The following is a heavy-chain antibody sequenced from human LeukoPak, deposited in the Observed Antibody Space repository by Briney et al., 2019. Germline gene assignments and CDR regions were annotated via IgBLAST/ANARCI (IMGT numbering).Heavy chain of an antibody. CDR1: GFTFSGSA. D-gene: IGHD3-10*01. V-gene: IGHV3-73*01. Sequence: AGGSLRLSCAASGFTFSGSAMHWVRQASGKGLEWVGRIRSKANSYATAYAASVKGRFTISRDDSKNTAYLQMNSLKTEDTAVYYCTRLGSDYYGSGSYLGDDYWGQGTLVTVSS. CDR3: TRLGSDYYGSGSYLGDDY. CDR2: IRSKANSYAT. J-gene: IGHJ4*02.